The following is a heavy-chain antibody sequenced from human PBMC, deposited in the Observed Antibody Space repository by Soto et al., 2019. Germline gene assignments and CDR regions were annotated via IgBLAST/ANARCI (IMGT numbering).Heavy chain of an antibody. Sequence: ASVKVSCKASGYTFTSYDINWVRQATGQGLEWMGWMNPNSGNTGYAQKFQGRVTMTRNTSISTAYMELRSLRSDDTAVYYCARASGSSYWFDPWGQGTLVTSPQ. V-gene: IGHV1-8*01. CDR2: MNPNSGNT. D-gene: IGHD1-26*01. J-gene: IGHJ5*02. CDR3: ARASGSSYWFDP. CDR1: GYTFTSYD.